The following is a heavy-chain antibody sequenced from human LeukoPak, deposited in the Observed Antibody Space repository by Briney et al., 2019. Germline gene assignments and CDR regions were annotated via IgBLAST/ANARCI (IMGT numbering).Heavy chain of an antibody. Sequence: GGSLRLSSAASGFTFSSYEMSWVRQAPGKGLEWLSYISSSGSTIFYADSVKGRFTISRDNAKNSLYLQLNSLRAEDTADYYFARNYRTDYWGQGTLVTVSS. J-gene: IGHJ4*02. CDR1: GFTFSSYE. CDR3: ARNYRTDY. CDR2: ISSSGSTI. V-gene: IGHV3-48*03. D-gene: IGHD1-14*01.